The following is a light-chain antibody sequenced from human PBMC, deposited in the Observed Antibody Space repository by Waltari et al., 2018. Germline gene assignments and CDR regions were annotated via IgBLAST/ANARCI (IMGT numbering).Light chain of an antibody. V-gene: IGLV1-44*01. CDR1: SSNIGSNT. Sequence: QSVLTQPPSASGTPGQRVTISCSGSSSNIGSNTVNWYQQVPGTAPKLLIYSNNQRASGVPDRFSGSKSGTSASLAISGLQSEDEAHYYCAAWDDSLNGWVFGGGTKLTVL. CDR3: AAWDDSLNGWV. CDR2: SNN. J-gene: IGLJ3*02.